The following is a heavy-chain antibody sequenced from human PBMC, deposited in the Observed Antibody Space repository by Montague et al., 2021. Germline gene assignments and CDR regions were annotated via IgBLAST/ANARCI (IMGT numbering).Heavy chain of an antibody. V-gene: IGHV3-7*01. D-gene: IGHD2-21*01. Sequence: SLRLSCAASGFTFSNYWMSWVRQAPGKGLEWVASIKQDGSEKHYVDPVKGRFTISRDNAKNSLYLQMNSLRAEDTAVYFCARDQGQGYCGGDCYVGLDYWGQGTLVTVSS. J-gene: IGHJ4*02. CDR1: GFTFSNYW. CDR3: ARDQGQGYCGGDCYVGLDY. CDR2: IKQDGSEK.